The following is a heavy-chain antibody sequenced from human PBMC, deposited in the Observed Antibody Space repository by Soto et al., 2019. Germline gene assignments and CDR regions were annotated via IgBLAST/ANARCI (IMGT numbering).Heavy chain of an antibody. V-gene: IGHV1-18*01. J-gene: IGHJ5*02. D-gene: IGHD3-16*02. CDR3: ARGPSAYYDYVWGSYRYDNWFDP. Sequence: QVQLVQSGAEVKKPGASVKVSCKASGYTFTSYGISWVRQAAGQGLEWMGWISAYNGNTNYAQKLQGRVTMTTDTSTSTAYMELRSLRSDDTAVYYCARGPSAYYDYVWGSYRYDNWFDPWGQGTLVTVSS. CDR1: GYTFTSYG. CDR2: ISAYNGNT.